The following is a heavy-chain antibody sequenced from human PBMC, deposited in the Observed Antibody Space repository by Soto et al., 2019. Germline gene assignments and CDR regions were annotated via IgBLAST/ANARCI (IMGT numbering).Heavy chain of an antibody. CDR3: TTVNVWAQPYFDD. CDR2: FEPEEGER. CDR1: GDSVTELY. J-gene: IGHJ4*02. D-gene: IGHD1-26*01. Sequence: QVRLLQSGADVKKPGASVKVSCKVSGDSVTELYMHWVRQAPGKGLEWMGGFEPEEGERIYAQNFQGRVVMTEDASTNTAYLELRRLRSEDTAVYYCTTVNVWAQPYFDDWGQGTLVTVSS. V-gene: IGHV1-24*01.